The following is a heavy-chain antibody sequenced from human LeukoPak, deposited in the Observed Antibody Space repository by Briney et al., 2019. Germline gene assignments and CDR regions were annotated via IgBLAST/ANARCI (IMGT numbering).Heavy chain of an antibody. J-gene: IGHJ4*02. CDR3: ARVRYSYGIFDY. D-gene: IGHD5-18*01. CDR1: GVSINSGGYS. V-gene: IGHV4-30-4*07. Sequence: SETLSLTCAVSGVSINSGGYSWSWIRQPPGKGLEWIGYIYYSGSTYYNPSLKSRVTMSVDTSKNQFSLKLSSVTAADTAVYYCARVRYSYGIFDYWGQGTLVTVSS. CDR2: IYYSGST.